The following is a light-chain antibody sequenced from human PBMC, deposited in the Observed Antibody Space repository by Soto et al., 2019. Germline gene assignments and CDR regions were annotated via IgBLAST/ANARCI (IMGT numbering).Light chain of an antibody. Sequence: QSVLTQPASVSGSPGQSITISCTGTSSDVGGYNYVSWYQQHPGKAPKLMIYEVSNRPSGVSNRFSGSKSGNTASLTISGLQAEEEADYYCSSYTSSSTPLYVFGTGTKVTVL. CDR3: SSYTSSSTPLYV. V-gene: IGLV2-14*01. CDR2: EVS. CDR1: SSDVGGYNY. J-gene: IGLJ1*01.